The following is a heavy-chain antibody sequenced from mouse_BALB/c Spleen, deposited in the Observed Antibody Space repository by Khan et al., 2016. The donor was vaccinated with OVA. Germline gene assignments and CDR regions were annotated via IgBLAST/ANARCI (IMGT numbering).Heavy chain of an antibody. V-gene: IGHV3-8*02. CDR1: GDSITSGY. Sequence: EVQLVESGPSLVKPSQTLSLTCSVTGDSITSGYWSWIRKFPGNKLEYMGYMIYTGYTDYNPSLKSRIAITRHTSKNQYYLQLNSVTAEDTAIYYCARSTYRYAVAYWGQGTLVTVSA. CDR2: MIYTGYT. D-gene: IGHD2-14*01. CDR3: ARSTYRYAVAY. J-gene: IGHJ3*01.